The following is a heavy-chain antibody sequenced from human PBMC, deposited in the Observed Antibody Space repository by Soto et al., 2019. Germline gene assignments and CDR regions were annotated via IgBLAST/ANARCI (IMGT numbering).Heavy chain of an antibody. CDR2: MNPNSGNT. J-gene: IGHJ5*02. Sequence: QVQLVQSGAEVKKPGASVKVSCKASGYTFTSYDINWVRQATGQGLEWMGWMNPNSGNTGYAQKFQGRVTMTRNTSISTAYMELSSLRSEDTAVYYCARGRLRNCISTSCHHNWFDPWGQGTLVTVSS. CDR1: GYTFTSYD. D-gene: IGHD2-2*01. V-gene: IGHV1-8*01. CDR3: ARGRLRNCISTSCHHNWFDP.